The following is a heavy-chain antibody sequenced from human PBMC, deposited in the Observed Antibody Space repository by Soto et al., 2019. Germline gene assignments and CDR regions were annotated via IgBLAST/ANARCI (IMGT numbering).Heavy chain of an antibody. V-gene: IGHV3-23*01. Sequence: EVQLLESGGGLVQPGGSLSLSCAASGFTFNTYAMTWVRQAPGKWLEWVSAISGGGDNTSYEDSVKGRFTVARDGSKNTLYLQMSSLRAEDTALYYCAKGRGGSGSLTPRVDFWGQGTLVTVSS. CDR2: ISGGGDNT. J-gene: IGHJ4*02. CDR1: GFTFNTYA. CDR3: AKGRGGSGSLTPRVDF. D-gene: IGHD3-10*01.